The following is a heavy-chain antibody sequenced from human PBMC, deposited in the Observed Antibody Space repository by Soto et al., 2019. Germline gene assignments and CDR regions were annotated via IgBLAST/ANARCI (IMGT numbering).Heavy chain of an antibody. V-gene: IGHV3-23*01. CDR2: IRSNGGST. D-gene: IGHD2-21*01. Sequence: EVQLLESGGGVVQPGGSLRLSCAASGFIFSNSAMTWVRQVPGKGLEWVSDIRSNGGSTTYADSVKGRFTISTENPQIASYLQRDSLRVDDTAVYYWAKAEQGSGGDYTLSFDSWCQGTLVTFSS. CDR1: GFIFSNSA. J-gene: IGHJ4*02. CDR3: AKAEQGSGGDYTLSFDS.